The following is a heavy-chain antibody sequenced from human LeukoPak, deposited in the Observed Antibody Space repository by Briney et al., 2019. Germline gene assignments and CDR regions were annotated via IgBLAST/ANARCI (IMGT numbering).Heavy chain of an antibody. J-gene: IGHJ5*02. CDR2: IYYSGST. D-gene: IGHD6-13*01. Sequence: SETLSLTCTVSGGSISSSSYYWGWIRQPPGKGLEWIGSIYYSGSTYYNPSLKSRVTTSVDTSKNQFSLKLSSVTAADTAVYYCARVGIAAAGGFDPWGQGTLVTVSS. CDR3: ARVGIAAAGGFDP. CDR1: GGSISSSSYY. V-gene: IGHV4-39*07.